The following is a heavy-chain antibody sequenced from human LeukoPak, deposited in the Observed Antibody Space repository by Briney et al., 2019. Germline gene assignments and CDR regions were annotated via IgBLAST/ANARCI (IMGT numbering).Heavy chain of an antibody. V-gene: IGHV3-21*01. D-gene: IGHD3-22*01. J-gene: IGHJ4*02. CDR2: ISSSSSYI. Sequence: GGSLRLSCAASGFTFSSYSMNWVRQAPGKGLEWVSSISSSSSYIYYADSVKGRFTIYRDNAKNSLYLQMNSLRAEDTAVYYCARGGYDSSGYNPTTTTYYFDYWGQGTLVTVSS. CDR3: ARGGYDSSGYNPTTTTYYFDY. CDR1: GFTFSSYS.